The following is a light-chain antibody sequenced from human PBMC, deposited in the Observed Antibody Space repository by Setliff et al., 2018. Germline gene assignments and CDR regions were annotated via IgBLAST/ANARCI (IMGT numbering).Light chain of an antibody. CDR3: AAWDDSLSGHYV. CDR2: RNN. V-gene: IGLV1-47*01. J-gene: IGLJ1*01. Sequence: SVLTQPPSVSGAPGQRVTISCTGSSSNIGAGYDVHWYQQLPGTAPKLLIYRNNQRPSGVPDRFSGSKSGTSASLAISGLRSEDEADYYCAAWDDSLSGHYVFGTGTKGTVL. CDR1: SSNIGAGYD.